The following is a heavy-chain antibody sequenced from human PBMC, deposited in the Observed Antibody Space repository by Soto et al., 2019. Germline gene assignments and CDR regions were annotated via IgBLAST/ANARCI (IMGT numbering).Heavy chain of an antibody. CDR1: GFTFSSYA. CDR3: AKDQVVVVPAAKGP. Sequence: GGSPRLSCAASGFTFSSYAMHWVRQAPGKGLEWVAVISYDGSNKYYADSVKGRFTISRDNSKNTLYLQMNSLRAEDTAVYYCAKDQVVVVPAAKGPWGQGTLVTVSS. V-gene: IGHV3-30-3*01. J-gene: IGHJ4*02. D-gene: IGHD2-2*01. CDR2: ISYDGSNK.